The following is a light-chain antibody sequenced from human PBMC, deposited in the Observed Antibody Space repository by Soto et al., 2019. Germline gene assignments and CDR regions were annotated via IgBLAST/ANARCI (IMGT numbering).Light chain of an antibody. Sequence: SYELTQPPSVSVSPGQTASITCSGDKLGKKNACWYQQKPGQSPVVVIYQDRKRASGIPERFSGSNSGNTANLTISGTQAMDEADYYCQAWDSSTGVFGAGTKLTVL. V-gene: IGLV3-1*01. CDR3: QAWDSSTGV. CDR2: QDR. J-gene: IGLJ1*01. CDR1: KLGKKN.